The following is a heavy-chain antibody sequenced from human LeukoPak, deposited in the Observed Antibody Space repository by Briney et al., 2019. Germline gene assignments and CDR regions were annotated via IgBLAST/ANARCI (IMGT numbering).Heavy chain of an antibody. D-gene: IGHD6-13*01. V-gene: IGHV1-69*04. CDR1: GGTFSSYA. Sequence: ASVKVSCKASGGTFSSYAISWVRQAPGQGLGWMGRIIPILGIANYAQKFQGRVTITADKSTSTAYMELSSLRSEDTAVYYCARDAGYSSSWTDYWGQGTLVTVSS. CDR3: ARDAGYSSSWTDY. J-gene: IGHJ4*02. CDR2: IIPILGIA.